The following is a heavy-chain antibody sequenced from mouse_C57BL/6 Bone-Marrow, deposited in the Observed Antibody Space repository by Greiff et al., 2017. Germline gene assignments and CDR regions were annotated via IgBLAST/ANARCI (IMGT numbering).Heavy chain of an antibody. J-gene: IGHJ1*03. V-gene: IGHV5-12*01. CDR1: GFTFSDYY. CDR3: ASHYYSNYDGYFDV. Sequence: EVKLMESGGGLVQPGGSLKLSCAASGFTFSDYYMYWVRQTPEKRLEWVAYISNGGGSTYYPDTVKGRFTISRDNAKNTLYLQMSRLKSEDTAMYYCASHYYSNYDGYFDVWGTGTTVTVSS. CDR2: ISNGGGST. D-gene: IGHD2-5*01.